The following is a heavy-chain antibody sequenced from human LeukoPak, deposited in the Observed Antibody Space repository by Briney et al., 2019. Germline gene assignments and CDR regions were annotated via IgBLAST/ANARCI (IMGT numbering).Heavy chain of an antibody. CDR2: INHSGST. Sequence: SETLSLTCAVYGGSFSGYYWSWIRQPPGKGLEWIGEINHSGSTNYNPSLKSRVNISVDTSKNQFSLKLSSVTAADTAVYYCARGGRDCSSTSCYAAKPFDYWGQGTLVTVSS. D-gene: IGHD2-2*01. CDR3: ARGGRDCSSTSCYAAKPFDY. CDR1: GGSFSGYY. J-gene: IGHJ4*02. V-gene: IGHV4-34*01.